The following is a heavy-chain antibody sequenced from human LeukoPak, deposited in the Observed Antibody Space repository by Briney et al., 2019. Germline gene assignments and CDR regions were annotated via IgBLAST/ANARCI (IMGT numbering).Heavy chain of an antibody. CDR2: IYSNNGGT. D-gene: IGHD6-13*01. J-gene: IGHJ3*02. V-gene: IGHV1-2*02. Sequence: ASVTVSCKASGYTFSDYYLHWVRQAPGQGLEWIGWIYSNNGGTKYTQTFQGRFTMTRDTSISTAYMELTRLTHDDTAVYYCARDFIAAAGTKESAFDSWGQGTMVTVSS. CDR1: GYTFSDYY. CDR3: ARDFIAAAGTKESAFDS.